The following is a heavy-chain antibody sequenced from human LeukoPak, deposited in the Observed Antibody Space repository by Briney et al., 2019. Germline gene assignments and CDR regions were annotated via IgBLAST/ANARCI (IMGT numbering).Heavy chain of an antibody. CDR1: GFPFSNFA. CDR3: AKHYGSGPLGFDP. J-gene: IGHJ5*02. D-gene: IGHD3-10*01. V-gene: IGHV3-23*01. CDR2: ISGSGSDT. Sequence: GGSLRLSCAASGFPFSNFAMNWVRQAPGKGLEWVSVISGSGSDTYYADSVKGRFTISRDNSKSTLYLQMNSLRVEDTAVYYCAKHYGSGPLGFDPWGQGTLVSVSS.